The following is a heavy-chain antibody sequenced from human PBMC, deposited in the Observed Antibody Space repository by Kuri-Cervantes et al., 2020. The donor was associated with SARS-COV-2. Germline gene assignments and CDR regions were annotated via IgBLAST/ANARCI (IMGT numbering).Heavy chain of an antibody. CDR1: GFTFSSYG. J-gene: IGHJ4*02. Sequence: GESLKISCAASGFTFSSYGMHWVRQAPGKGLEWVAFIRYDGSNKYYADSVKGRFTISRDNSKNTLYLQMNSLRAEDTAVYYCAKLGIVRIVVVISEYYFDYWGQGTLVTVSS. V-gene: IGHV3-30*02. D-gene: IGHD3-22*01. CDR2: IRYDGSNK. CDR3: AKLGIVRIVVVISEYYFDY.